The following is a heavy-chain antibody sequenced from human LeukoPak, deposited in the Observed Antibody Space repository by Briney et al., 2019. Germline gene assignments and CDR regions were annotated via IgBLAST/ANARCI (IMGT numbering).Heavy chain of an antibody. Sequence: SETLSLTCTVSGYSISSGYYWGWIRQPPGKGLEWIGSIYHSGSTYYNPSLKSRVTISVDTSKNQFSLKLSSVTAADTAVYYCARDSREYSSSSMDYWGQGTLVTVSS. CDR3: ARDSREYSSSSMDY. CDR2: IYHSGST. CDR1: GYSISSGYY. D-gene: IGHD6-6*01. J-gene: IGHJ4*02. V-gene: IGHV4-38-2*02.